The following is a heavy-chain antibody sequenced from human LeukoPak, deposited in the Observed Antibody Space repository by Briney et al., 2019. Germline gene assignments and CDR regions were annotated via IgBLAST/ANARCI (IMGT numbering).Heavy chain of an antibody. CDR1: GGTFSSYA. CDR3: ARGVGYCSSTSCFQPYLFDY. D-gene: IGHD2-2*01. J-gene: IGHJ4*02. V-gene: IGHV1-69*13. CDR2: IIPIFGTA. Sequence: SVKVSCKASGGTFSSYAISWVRQAPGQGLEWMGGIIPIFGTANYAQRFQGRVTITADESTSTAYMELSSLRSEDTAVYYCARGVGYCSSTSCFQPYLFDYWGQGTLVTVSS.